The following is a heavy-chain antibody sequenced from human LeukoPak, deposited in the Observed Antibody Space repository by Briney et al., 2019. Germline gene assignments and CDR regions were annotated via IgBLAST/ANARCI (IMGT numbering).Heavy chain of an antibody. D-gene: IGHD5-12*01. Sequence: PSETLSLTCTVSGGSVTTDYWSWIRQPPGKGLGWIGYFSYSGSTNYNPSLKSRVTISVDTSKNQFSLKLSSVTAADTAVYYCARGPLDSGYTYFDYWGQGTLVSVAS. V-gene: IGHV4-59*02. CDR2: FSYSGST. CDR1: GGSVTTDY. CDR3: ARGPLDSGYTYFDY. J-gene: IGHJ4*02.